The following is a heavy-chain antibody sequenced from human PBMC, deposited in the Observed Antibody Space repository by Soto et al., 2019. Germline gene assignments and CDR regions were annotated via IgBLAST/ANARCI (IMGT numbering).Heavy chain of an antibody. CDR2: IYYSGST. CDR3: ARTSSLVVNF. Sequence: PSETLSLTCTVSGDSISNAEYHWSWIRQPPGKGLEWIGYIYYSGSTYYNPSLKSRLTISVDTSKNQFSLKLSSVTAADTAVYYCARTSSLVVNFWGQGTLVTVSS. CDR1: GDSISNAEYH. D-gene: IGHD2-15*01. J-gene: IGHJ4*02. V-gene: IGHV4-30-4*01.